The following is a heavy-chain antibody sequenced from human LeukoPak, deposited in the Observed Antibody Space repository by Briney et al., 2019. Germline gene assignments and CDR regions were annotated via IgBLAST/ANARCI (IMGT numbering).Heavy chain of an antibody. D-gene: IGHD3-10*01. V-gene: IGHV1-2*02. Sequence: ASVKVSCKASGYTFTGYYMHWVRQAPGRGLEWMGWINPNSGGTNYAQKFQGRVTMTRDTAISTAYMEMSNLRSDDTAVYSCARETRSYYYGSGNNDAFDIWGQGTMVTVSS. CDR2: INPNSGGT. CDR1: GYTFTGYY. J-gene: IGHJ3*02. CDR3: ARETRSYYYGSGNNDAFDI.